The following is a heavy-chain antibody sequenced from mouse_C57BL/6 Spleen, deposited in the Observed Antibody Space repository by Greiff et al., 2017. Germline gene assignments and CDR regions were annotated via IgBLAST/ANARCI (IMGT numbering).Heavy chain of an antibody. D-gene: IGHD2-10*01. Sequence: QVQLKESGAELVRPGASVTLSCKASGYTFTDYEMHWVKQTPVHGLEWIGAIDPETGGTAYNQKFKGKAILTADKSSSTAYMELRSLTSEDSAVYYCTRSSYDYYAMDYWGQGTSVTVSS. CDR2: IDPETGGT. CDR3: TRSSYDYYAMDY. J-gene: IGHJ4*01. V-gene: IGHV1-15*01. CDR1: GYTFTDYE.